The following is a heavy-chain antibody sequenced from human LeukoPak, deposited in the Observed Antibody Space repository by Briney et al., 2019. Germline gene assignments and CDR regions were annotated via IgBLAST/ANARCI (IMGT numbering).Heavy chain of an antibody. CDR2: IRSSGSTI. J-gene: IGHJ4*02. V-gene: IGHV3-48*01. CDR1: GFSFSTYS. CDR3: AKDSSSWSIDY. D-gene: IGHD6-13*01. Sequence: GGSLRLSCAASGFSFSTYSMNWVRQAPGKGLEWVSYIRSSGSTIYYADSVKGRFTISRDNAKNSLYLQMNSLRAEDTAVYYCAKDSSSWSIDYWGQGTLVTVSS.